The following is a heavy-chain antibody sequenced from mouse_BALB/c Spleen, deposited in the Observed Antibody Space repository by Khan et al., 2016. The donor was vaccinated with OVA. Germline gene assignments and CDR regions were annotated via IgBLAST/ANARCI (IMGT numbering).Heavy chain of an antibody. V-gene: IGHV5-9-3*01. CDR3: SRVYFGYFDL. CDR1: GFTFSKYA. J-gene: IGHJ2*01. Sequence: EVELVESGGGLVKPGDSLTLSCAASGFTFSKYAMSWVRQTPEKRLEWVATISSGGGSYIYYPDNVKGRFTIFRDNAKNTLYRQSSSLRSEDTAMYYCSRVYFGYFDLWGQGTTLTVSS. CDR2: ISSGGGSYI.